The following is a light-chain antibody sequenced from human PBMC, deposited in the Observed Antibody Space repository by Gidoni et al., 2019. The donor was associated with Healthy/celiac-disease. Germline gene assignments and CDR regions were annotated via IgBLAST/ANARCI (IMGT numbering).Light chain of an antibody. J-gene: IGKJ1*01. CDR1: QSVSSSY. CDR3: QQYGSSPET. Sequence: EIVLTQSPGTLSLSPGERATLSCRASQSVSSSYLALYQQKPGQAPRLLIYGASSRATGIPDSFSGSGSGTDFTLTISRLEPEDFALYYCQQYGSSPETFGQGTKVEIK. CDR2: GAS. V-gene: IGKV3-20*01.